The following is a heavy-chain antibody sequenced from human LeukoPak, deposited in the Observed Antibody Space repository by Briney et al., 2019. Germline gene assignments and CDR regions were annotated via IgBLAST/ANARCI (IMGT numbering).Heavy chain of an antibody. D-gene: IGHD6-19*01. Sequence: ASVKVSCKASGYTFTGHYMHWVRQAPGQGLEWMGWINPNSGATNYAQKFQGRVTMTRDTSISTASMELSSLKPDDTAVYYCARDSCSGSGCHYWYFDLWGRGTLVTVSS. CDR1: GYTFTGHY. V-gene: IGHV1-2*02. J-gene: IGHJ2*01. CDR2: INPNSGAT. CDR3: ARDSCSGSGCHYWYFDL.